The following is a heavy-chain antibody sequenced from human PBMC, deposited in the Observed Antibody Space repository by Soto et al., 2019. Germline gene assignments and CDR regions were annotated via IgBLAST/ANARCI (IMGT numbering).Heavy chain of an antibody. CDR3: ARDLFDAFDI. J-gene: IGHJ3*02. CDR1: GFTFSSYS. V-gene: IGHV3-21*01. Sequence: GGSLRLSCAASGFTFSSYSMNWVRRAPGKGLEWVSSISSSSSYIYYADSVKGRFTISRDNAKNSLYLQMNSLRAEDTAVYYCARDLFDAFDIWGQGTMVTVSS. D-gene: IGHD2-21*01. CDR2: ISSSSSYI.